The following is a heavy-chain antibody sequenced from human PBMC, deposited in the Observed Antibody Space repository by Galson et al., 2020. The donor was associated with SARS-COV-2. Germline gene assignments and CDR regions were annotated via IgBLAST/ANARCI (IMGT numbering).Heavy chain of an antibody. D-gene: IGHD6-19*01. Sequence: GGSLRLTCAASGFTYSGYDMHRVSQTKARRIEWVATDGTIADTYYSDSVKGRFTISRENAKNSFYIQMNSLRAEDTAVYYCARDRRTIGWHPLVDPWGQGTLVTVSS. V-gene: IGHV3-13*01. CDR1: GFTYSGYD. J-gene: IGHJ5*02. CDR3: ARDRRTIGWHPLVDP. CDR2: DGTIADT.